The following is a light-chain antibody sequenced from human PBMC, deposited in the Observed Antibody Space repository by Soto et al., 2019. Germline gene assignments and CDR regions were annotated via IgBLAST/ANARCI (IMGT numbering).Light chain of an antibody. V-gene: IGKV1-12*01. CDR2: AAS. J-gene: IGKJ5*01. CDR1: QTISHW. Sequence: DIHLTQSPSTLSASVGYRVTITCRASQTISHWLAWYQQKPGKAPKLLIYAASTLQSGVPSRYSGSGHGTDFTLTISSLQPEDFATYYCQQANSFPITFGQGTRLEIK. CDR3: QQANSFPIT.